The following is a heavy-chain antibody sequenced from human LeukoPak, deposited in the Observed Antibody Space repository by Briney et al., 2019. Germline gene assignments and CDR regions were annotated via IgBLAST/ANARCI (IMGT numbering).Heavy chain of an antibody. CDR2: IYYSGST. J-gene: IGHJ4*02. CDR3: ARGGCSSTSCYGVDY. V-gene: IGHV4-59*01. Sequence: SETLSLTCTVSGGSISRYYWSWIRQPPGKGLEWIGYIYYSGSTNYNPSLKSRVTISVDTSKNQFSLKLSSVTAADTAVYYCARGGCSSTSCYGVDYWGQGTLVTVSS. CDR1: GGSISRYY. D-gene: IGHD2-2*01.